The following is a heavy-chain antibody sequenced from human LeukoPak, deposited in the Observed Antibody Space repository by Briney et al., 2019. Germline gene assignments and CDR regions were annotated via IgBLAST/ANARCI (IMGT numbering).Heavy chain of an antibody. V-gene: IGHV4-59*01. CDR3: ARVGTYGSGSYLSWLDY. D-gene: IGHD3-10*01. J-gene: IGHJ4*02. CDR1: GGSISSYY. CDR2: INYSGSI. Sequence: SETLSLTCTVSGGSISSYYWSWIRQPPGKGLEWIGYINYSGSINYDPSLKSRVTISEDTSKNQFSLKLSSVTAADTAVYYCARVGTYGSGSYLSWLDYWGQGTLVPVSS.